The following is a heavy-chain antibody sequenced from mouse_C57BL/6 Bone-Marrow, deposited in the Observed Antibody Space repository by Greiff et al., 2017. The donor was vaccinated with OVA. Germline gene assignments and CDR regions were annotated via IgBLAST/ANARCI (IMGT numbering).Heavy chain of an antibody. V-gene: IGHV5-6*01. CDR3: ATLYDGYPFAY. D-gene: IGHD2-3*01. CDR1: GFTFSSYG. CDR2: ISSGGSYT. J-gene: IGHJ3*01. Sequence: EVQRVESGGDLVKPGGSLKLSCAASGFTFSSYGMSWVRQTPDKRLEWVATISSGGSYTYYPDSVKGRFPISRDNAKNTLYLQMSSLKSEDTAMYYCATLYDGYPFAYWGQGTLVTVSA.